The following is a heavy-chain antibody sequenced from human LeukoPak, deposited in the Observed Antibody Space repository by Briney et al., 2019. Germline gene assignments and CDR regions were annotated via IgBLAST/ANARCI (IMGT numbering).Heavy chain of an antibody. V-gene: IGHV4-34*09. CDR3: ASGNYGSGSYAIDY. CDR1: GGSFSGYY. J-gene: IGHJ4*02. D-gene: IGHD3-10*01. CDR2: INHSGST. Sequence: SETLSLTCAVYGGSFSGYYWSWIRQPPGKGLEWIGEINHSGSTNYNPSLKSRVTISVDTSKNQFSLKLSSVTAADTAVYYCASGNYGSGSYAIDYWGQGTLVTVSS.